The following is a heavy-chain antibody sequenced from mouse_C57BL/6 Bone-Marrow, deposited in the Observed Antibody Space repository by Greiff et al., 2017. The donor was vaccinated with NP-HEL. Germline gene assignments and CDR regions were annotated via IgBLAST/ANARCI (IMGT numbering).Heavy chain of an antibody. D-gene: IGHD2-3*01. Sequence: QVQLQQSGAELARPGASVKLSCKASGYTFTSYGISWVKQRTGQGLEWIGEIYPRSGNTYYNEKFKGKATLTADKSSSTAYMELRSLTSEDSAVYFCARGDGYPTRFAYWGQGTLVTVSA. CDR1: GYTFTSYG. CDR3: ARGDGYPTRFAY. CDR2: IYPRSGNT. J-gene: IGHJ3*01. V-gene: IGHV1-81*01.